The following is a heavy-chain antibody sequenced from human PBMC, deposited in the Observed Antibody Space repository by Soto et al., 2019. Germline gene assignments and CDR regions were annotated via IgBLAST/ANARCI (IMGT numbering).Heavy chain of an antibody. CDR3: ARQDQGDYEFFFDY. V-gene: IGHV4-39*01. D-gene: IGHD4-17*01. J-gene: IGHJ4*02. CDR1: GASIISTTKY. CDR2: IASIGST. Sequence: QLQLQESGPGLVKPSETLSLTCTVSGASIISTTKYWGWIRQPPGRGLEWIGTIASIGSTYYNPSLECRVTISVDTSNNQFSLTVTSVTAADTGLYYCARQDQGDYEFFFDYWGQGTLVTVSS.